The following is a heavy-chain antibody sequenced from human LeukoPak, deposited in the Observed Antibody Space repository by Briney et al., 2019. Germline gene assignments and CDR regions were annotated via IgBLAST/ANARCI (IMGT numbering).Heavy chain of an antibody. CDR1: GGSISSYY. J-gene: IGHJ3*02. D-gene: IGHD6-6*01. CDR2: IYYSGST. Sequence: PSETLSLTCTVSGGSISSYYWSWIRQPPGKGREWIGYIYYSGSTNYNPSLKSRVTISVDTSKNQFSLKLSSVTAADTAVYYCARDYSSSSDDAFDIWGQGTMVTVSS. CDR3: ARDYSSSSDDAFDI. V-gene: IGHV4-59*01.